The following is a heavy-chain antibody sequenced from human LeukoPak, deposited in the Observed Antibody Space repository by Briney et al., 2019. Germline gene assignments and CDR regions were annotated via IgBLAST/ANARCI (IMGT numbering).Heavy chain of an antibody. J-gene: IGHJ4*01. D-gene: IGHD1-26*01. CDR1: GFSVSSRA. CDR3: ARHDGSSFIYYVDH. Sequence: KSGGSLRLSCAASGFSVSSRAMSWVRQAPGKGLEWVSTISNSGYNTWYADSVKGRFTISRDNSQNTLYLQMSSLRAEDTALYFCARHDGSSFIYYVDHWGHGALVTVSS. CDR2: ISNSGYNT. V-gene: IGHV3-23*01.